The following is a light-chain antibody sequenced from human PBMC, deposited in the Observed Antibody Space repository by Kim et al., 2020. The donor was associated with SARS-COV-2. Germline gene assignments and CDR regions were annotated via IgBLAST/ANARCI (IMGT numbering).Light chain of an antibody. J-gene: IGLJ3*02. CDR2: TDT. Sequence: QSVLTQPPSASGTPGQRVTISCSGSSSNIGSNTVSWYQQLPGTAPKLLIYTDTQRPSGVPDRLSGSKSGTSASLAISGLQSEDEADYYCAAWDDSLNGWVFGGGTQLTVL. CDR3: AAWDDSLNGWV. V-gene: IGLV1-44*01. CDR1: SSNIGSNT.